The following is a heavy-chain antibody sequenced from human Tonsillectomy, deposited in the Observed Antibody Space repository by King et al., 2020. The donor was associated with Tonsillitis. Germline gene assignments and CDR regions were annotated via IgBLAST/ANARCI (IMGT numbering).Heavy chain of an antibody. CDR1: GGSISSSSYY. CDR3: VYYYDSSVPRGAYDAFDI. J-gene: IGHJ3*02. Sequence: LQLQESGPGLVKPSETLSLTCTVSGGSISSSSYYWGWIRQPPGKGLEWIGSIYYSGSTYYNPSLKSRVNISVDKSKNQSYLKLSSVTAADTAVYYCVYYYDSSVPRGAYDAFDIWGQGTMVTVSS. D-gene: IGHD3-22*01. CDR2: IYYSGST. V-gene: IGHV4-39*07.